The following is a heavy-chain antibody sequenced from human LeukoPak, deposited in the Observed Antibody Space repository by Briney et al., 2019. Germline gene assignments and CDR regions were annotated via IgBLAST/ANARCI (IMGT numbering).Heavy chain of an antibody. CDR1: GGSFSGYY. V-gene: IGHV4-34*01. CDR2: INHSGST. CDR3: ARGLSAIVY. Sequence: SETLSLTCAVYGGSFSGYYWSWIRQPPGKGLEWIGEINHSGSTNYNPSLKSRVTISVDTSKNQFSLKLSSVTAADTAVYYCARGLSAIVYWGQGTLVTVS. J-gene: IGHJ4*02. D-gene: IGHD2-15*01.